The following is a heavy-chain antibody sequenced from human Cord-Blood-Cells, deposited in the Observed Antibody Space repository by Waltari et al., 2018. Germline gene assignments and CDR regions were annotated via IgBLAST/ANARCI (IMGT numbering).Heavy chain of an antibody. Sequence: EVQLLESGGGLVQPGGSLRLSCAASGFTFSSYAMSWVRQAPGKGLEWVSAISGSGGSTYYADSVKGRFIISRDNSKNTLYLQMNSLRAEDTAVYYCAKDLSGSYYYYYYGMDVWGQGTTVTVSS. CDR2: ISGSGGST. V-gene: IGHV3-23*01. J-gene: IGHJ6*02. CDR3: AKDLSGSYYYYYYGMDV. CDR1: GFTFSSYA. D-gene: IGHD1-26*01.